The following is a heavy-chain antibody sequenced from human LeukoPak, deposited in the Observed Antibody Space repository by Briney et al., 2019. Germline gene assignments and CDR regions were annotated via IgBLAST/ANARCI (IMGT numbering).Heavy chain of an antibody. CDR1: GDTVTGFS. V-gene: IGHV1-24*01. J-gene: IGHJ4*02. CDR2: FDPEDGAR. Sequence: VASVKVSCKVSGDTVTGFSIHWVRQGPGHGLEWMGGFDPEDGARIFAQKFQGRVTMTEDTSTDTAYMDLSSLRSEDTAVYYCATGYTYDYSLYWGQGTLVTVSS. CDR3: ATGYTYDYSLY. D-gene: IGHD5-18*01.